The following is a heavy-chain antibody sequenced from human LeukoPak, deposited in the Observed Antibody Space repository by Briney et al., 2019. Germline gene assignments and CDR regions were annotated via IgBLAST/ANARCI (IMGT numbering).Heavy chain of an antibody. CDR3: AREWLYSYQLLGEGYMDV. V-gene: IGHV3-30-3*01. Sequence: PGGSLRLSCAASGFTFRSHAMHWVRQAPGKGLEWVAVISYDGSTKNYADSVKGRFTISRDNSKNTLYLQMNSLRAEDTAVYHCAREWLYSYQLLGEGYMDVWGKGTTVTVSS. J-gene: IGHJ6*03. CDR1: GFTFRSHA. D-gene: IGHD2-2*01. CDR2: ISYDGSTK.